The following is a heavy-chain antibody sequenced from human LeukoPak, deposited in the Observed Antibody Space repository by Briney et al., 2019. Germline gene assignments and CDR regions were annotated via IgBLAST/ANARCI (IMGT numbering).Heavy chain of an antibody. CDR3: AKGRRYSSGWYYFDY. D-gene: IGHD6-19*01. J-gene: IGHJ4*02. CDR1: GFTFYMYA. Sequence: PGGSLRLSCAASGFTFYMYAMSWVRQAPGKGLEWVASMCGTAGCTFYPDSVKGRFTISRDNSKNILYLQMNSLRAEDTAVYYCAKGRRYSSGWYYFDYWGQGTLVTVSS. V-gene: IGHV3-23*01. CDR2: MCGTAGCT.